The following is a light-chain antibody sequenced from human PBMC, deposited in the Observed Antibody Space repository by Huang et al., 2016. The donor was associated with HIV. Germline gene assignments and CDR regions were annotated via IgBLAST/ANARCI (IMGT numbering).Light chain of an antibody. CDR2: DAS. V-gene: IGKV3-11*01. J-gene: IGKJ2*01. CDR1: QSVFSY. Sequence: EIVLTQSPATLSLSPGESATLSCRTSQSVFSYLAWYPQRPGQAPRLLIYDASNRATGVSARFSGSGSGTDFALTISSLESEDFAVYYCQQRSAWPRTFGQGTKLEI. CDR3: QQRSAWPRT.